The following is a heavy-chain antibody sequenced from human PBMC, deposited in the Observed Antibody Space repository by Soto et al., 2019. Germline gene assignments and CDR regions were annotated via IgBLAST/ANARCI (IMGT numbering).Heavy chain of an antibody. D-gene: IGHD6-19*01. Sequence: ASVKVSCKASGYTFTSYGISWVRQAPGQGLEWMGWISAYNGNTNYAQKLQGRVTMTTDTSTSTAYMELSSLRSEDTAVYYCARFIPGAVADAYFDEWGQGTLVTVSS. CDR1: GYTFTSYG. V-gene: IGHV1-18*01. J-gene: IGHJ4*02. CDR2: ISAYNGNT. CDR3: ARFIPGAVADAYFDE.